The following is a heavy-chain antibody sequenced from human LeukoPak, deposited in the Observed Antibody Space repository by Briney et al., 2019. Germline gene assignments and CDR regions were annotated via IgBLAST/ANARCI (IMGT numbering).Heavy chain of an antibody. CDR3: ARGYCSGGSCLPLEYFQH. D-gene: IGHD2-15*01. V-gene: IGHV3-66*01. CDR1: GFTVSSNY. J-gene: IGHJ1*01. Sequence: PGGSLRLSCAASGFTVSSNYMSWVRQAPGKGLEWVSVIYSGGSTYYADSVKGRFTISRDNSKNTLYLQMNSLRAEDTAVYYCARGYCSGGSCLPLEYFQHWGQGTLDTVSS. CDR2: IYSGGST.